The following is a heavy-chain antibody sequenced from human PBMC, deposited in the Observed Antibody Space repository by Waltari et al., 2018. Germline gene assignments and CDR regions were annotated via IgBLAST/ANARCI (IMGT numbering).Heavy chain of an antibody. V-gene: IGHV3-30*04. CDR1: GFIFNHYP. Sequence: VQLVESGGGVVQPGRSLTLSCVASGFIFNHYPMQWVRQAPGKGLEWLAIISSDGTTTYFADSVKGRFTISRDNSKNMLFLQMHSLRPEDTAFYYCATNEIPWHWGQGTLVTVSS. CDR2: ISSDGTTT. J-gene: IGHJ4*02. D-gene: IGHD1-1*01. CDR3: ATNEIPWH.